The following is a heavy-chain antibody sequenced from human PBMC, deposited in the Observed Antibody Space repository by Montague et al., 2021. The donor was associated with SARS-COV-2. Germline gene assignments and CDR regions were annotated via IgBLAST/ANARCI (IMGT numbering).Heavy chain of an antibody. Sequence: SETLSLTCSVSGASMKSYYWTWVRQSPGKGLQWIGYTYYSGSTSCDPSLQSRLTMTVDTSKNQFTLRLMSVTAADSAVYYCARVEGMIGGITHFDYWGQGLPVTVSS. V-gene: IGHV4-59*01. CDR3: ARVEGMIGGITHFDY. J-gene: IGHJ4*02. CDR2: TYYSGST. D-gene: IGHD2-21*01. CDR1: GASMKSYY.